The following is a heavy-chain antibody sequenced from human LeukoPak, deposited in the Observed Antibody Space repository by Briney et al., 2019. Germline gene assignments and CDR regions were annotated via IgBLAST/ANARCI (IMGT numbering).Heavy chain of an antibody. CDR1: GFTFSTYA. Sequence: GGSLRLSCAASGFTFSTYAMSWVRQAPGKGLEWVSVISGSGGSTYYADSVKGRFTISRDNSKNTLYLQMNSLRPGDTAVYHCAKESPSFDYWGQGTLVTVSS. CDR2: ISGSGGST. J-gene: IGHJ4*02. CDR3: AKESPSFDY. V-gene: IGHV3-23*01.